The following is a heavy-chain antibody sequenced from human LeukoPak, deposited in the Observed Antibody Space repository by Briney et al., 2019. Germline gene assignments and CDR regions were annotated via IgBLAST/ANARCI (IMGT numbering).Heavy chain of an antibody. D-gene: IGHD6-6*01. CDR3: ALSRYSSSSVWDF. V-gene: IGHV3-66*01. J-gene: IGHJ4*02. CDR2: IYSDDTT. Sequence: GGSLRLSCAASGFTVSSNYMSWVRQAPGKGLEWVSVIYSDDTTYYADSVKGRFTISRDNSKNTLHLQMNSLRAEDMAVYYCALSRYSSSSVWDFWGQGTLVTVSS. CDR1: GFTVSSNY.